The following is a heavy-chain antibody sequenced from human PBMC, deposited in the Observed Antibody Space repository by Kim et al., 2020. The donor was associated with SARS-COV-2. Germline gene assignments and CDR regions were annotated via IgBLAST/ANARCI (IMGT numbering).Heavy chain of an antibody. CDR3: AREDSSGWYGYNWFDP. CDR1: GYTFTSYA. CDR2: INAGNGNT. D-gene: IGHD6-19*01. Sequence: ASVKVSCKASGYTFTSYAMHWVRQAPGQRLEWMGWINAGNGNTKYSQKFQGRVTITRDTSASTAYMELSSLRSEDTAVYYCAREDSSGWYGYNWFDPWGQGTLVTVSP. V-gene: IGHV1-3*01. J-gene: IGHJ5*02.